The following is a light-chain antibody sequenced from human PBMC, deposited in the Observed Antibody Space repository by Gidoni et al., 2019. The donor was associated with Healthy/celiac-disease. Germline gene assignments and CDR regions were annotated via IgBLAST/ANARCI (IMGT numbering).Light chain of an antibody. CDR3: QQRSNWPPLT. CDR2: DAS. Sequence: EIVLTQSPATLSLSPGERATLSCRASQSFSSYLAWYQQKPGQAPRLLIYDASNRATGIPARFSGSGSVTYFTLTISSLEPEDFAVYYCQQRSNWPPLTFGGGTKVEIK. J-gene: IGKJ4*01. V-gene: IGKV3-11*01. CDR1: QSFSSY.